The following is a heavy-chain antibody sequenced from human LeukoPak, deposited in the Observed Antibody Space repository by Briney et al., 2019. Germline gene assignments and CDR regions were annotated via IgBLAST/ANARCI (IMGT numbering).Heavy chain of an antibody. CDR3: AKFKISSGWLNDAFDI. CDR2: ISGSGGST. Sequence: GRSPRLACATSGVTFSSYAMRSVRQPPRKGMKWVSAISGSGGSTYYADSVKGRFTISRDNSKNTLYLQMNSLRAEDTAVYYCAKFKISSGWLNDAFDIWGQGTMVTVSS. CDR1: GVTFSSYA. D-gene: IGHD6-19*01. V-gene: IGHV3-23*01. J-gene: IGHJ3*02.